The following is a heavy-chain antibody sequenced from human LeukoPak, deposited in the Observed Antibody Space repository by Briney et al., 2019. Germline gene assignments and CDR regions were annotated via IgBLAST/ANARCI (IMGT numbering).Heavy chain of an antibody. V-gene: IGHV3-30*04. CDR2: ISYDGSNK. J-gene: IGHJ4*02. CDR3: ARQLDC. CDR1: GFTFSSYA. Sequence: GGSLRLSCAASGFTFSSYAMHWVRQAPGKGLEWVAVISYDGSNKYYADSVKGRFTISRDNPKNTLYLQMNSLRAEDTAVYYCARQLDCWGQGTLVTVSS.